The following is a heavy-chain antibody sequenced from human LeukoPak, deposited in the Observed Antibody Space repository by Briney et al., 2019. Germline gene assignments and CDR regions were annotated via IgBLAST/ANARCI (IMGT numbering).Heavy chain of an antibody. Sequence: GESLKISCKGSGYSFTNYWIGWVRQMPGKGLEWMGIIYPGDSDTRYSPSFQGQVTISADKSISTAYLQWSSLKASDTAMYYCARPHYDFWSGYSPYYFDYWGQGTLVTVSS. J-gene: IGHJ4*02. CDR3: ARPHYDFWSGYSPYYFDY. CDR1: GYSFTNYW. V-gene: IGHV5-51*01. D-gene: IGHD3-3*01. CDR2: IYPGDSDT.